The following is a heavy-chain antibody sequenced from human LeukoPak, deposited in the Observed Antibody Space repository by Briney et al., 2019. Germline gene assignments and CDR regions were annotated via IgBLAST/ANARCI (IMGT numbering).Heavy chain of an antibody. D-gene: IGHD6-13*01. CDR1: SFXSXX. J-gene: IGHJ4*02. CDR2: IYPVDSDT. CDR3: ARFRIAAAAYYFDY. V-gene: IGHV5-51*01. Sequence: SFXSXXXXWXRXXXGKXXXXRXIIYPVDSDTRYSPSFQGQVTISADKSISTAYLQWSSLKASDTAMYYCARFRIAAAAYYFDYWGQGTLVTVSS.